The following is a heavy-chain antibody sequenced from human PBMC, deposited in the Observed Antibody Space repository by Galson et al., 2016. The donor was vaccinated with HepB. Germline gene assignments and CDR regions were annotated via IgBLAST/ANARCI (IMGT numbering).Heavy chain of an antibody. Sequence: SLRLSCAGSGFTFSNYAMNWVRQAPGKGLEWVSGISGSSGSTYYADSVKGRFTISKDNSKNTLYLQMNSLRAEDTAVYYCVKAETSWVTNTFDIWGQGTMVTVSS. CDR2: ISGSSGST. V-gene: IGHV3-23*01. J-gene: IGHJ3*02. D-gene: IGHD5-18*01. CDR1: GFTFSNYA. CDR3: VKAETSWVTNTFDI.